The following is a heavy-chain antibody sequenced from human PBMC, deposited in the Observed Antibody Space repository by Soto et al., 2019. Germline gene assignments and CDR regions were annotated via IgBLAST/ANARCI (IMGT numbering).Heavy chain of an antibody. CDR2: IYYSGSN. D-gene: IGHD6-25*01. Sequence: SETLSLTCTVSGGCISSGGYYWSWIRQHPGKGLEWIGYIYYSGSNYYNPSLKSRVTISVDTSKNQCSLKLSSVTAANTAVYYCAREKAAPPSPFDYWGQGTLVTVSS. J-gene: IGHJ4*02. CDR1: GGCISSGGYY. CDR3: AREKAAPPSPFDY. V-gene: IGHV4-31*03.